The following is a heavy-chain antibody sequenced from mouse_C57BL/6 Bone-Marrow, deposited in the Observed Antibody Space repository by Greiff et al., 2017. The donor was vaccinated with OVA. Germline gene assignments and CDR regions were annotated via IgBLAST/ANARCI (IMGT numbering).Heavy chain of an antibody. D-gene: IGHD2-1*01. Sequence: EVKLMESGGGLVQPGGSLKLSCAASGFTFSDYYMYWVRQTPEQRLEWVAYISNGGGSTYYTATVKGRFTISRDNAKNTLYMQMSRLKSEDTAMYYCARQDYGIAWLAYWGQGTLVTGSA. J-gene: IGHJ3*01. CDR3: ARQDYGIAWLAY. CDR2: ISNGGGST. V-gene: IGHV5-12*01. CDR1: GFTFSDYY.